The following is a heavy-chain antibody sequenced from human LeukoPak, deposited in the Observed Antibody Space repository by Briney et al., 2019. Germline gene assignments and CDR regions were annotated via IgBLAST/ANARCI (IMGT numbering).Heavy chain of an antibody. CDR1: GFNFSTYG. V-gene: IGHV3-30*02. CDR3: XXXHRHLREVXYVDY. J-gene: IGHJ4*02. D-gene: IGHD3-10*01. CDR2: IRYDGSNK. Sequence: GGSLRLSCAASGFNFSTYGMHWVRQAPGKGLEWVAFIRYDGSNKYYADSVKARFTISRDNSKNTLFLQMNRRKSEDTALYYXXXXHRHLREVXYVDYWGQGTLVTVSS.